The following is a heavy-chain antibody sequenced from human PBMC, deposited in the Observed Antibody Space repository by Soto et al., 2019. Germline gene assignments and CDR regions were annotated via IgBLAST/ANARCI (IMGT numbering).Heavy chain of an antibody. D-gene: IGHD3-9*01. CDR3: ASDHYDISTGSLPYYYYGMDV. Sequence: ASVKVSCKASGGTFSSYAISWVRQAPGQGLEWMGGIIPIFGTANYAQKFQGRVTITADESTSTAYMELSSLRSEDTAVYYCASDHYDISTGSLPYYYYGMDVWGQGTTVTVSS. CDR2: IIPIFGTA. CDR1: GGTFSSYA. V-gene: IGHV1-69*13. J-gene: IGHJ6*02.